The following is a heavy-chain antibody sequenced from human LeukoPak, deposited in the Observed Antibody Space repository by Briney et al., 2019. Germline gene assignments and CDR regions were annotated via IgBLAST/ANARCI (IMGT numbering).Heavy chain of an antibody. D-gene: IGHD3-10*01. CDR2: INPDGGGS. CDR3: ARSGVATCHY. CDR1: GFTFSNYA. J-gene: IGHJ4*02. V-gene: IGHV3-23*01. Sequence: GGSLRLSCQASGFTFSNYAMGWVGQAPGRGLEWVSSINPDGGGSFFADSVKGRFTISGDDSRSVVYLQMNSLSAEDTAVYYCARSGVATCHYWGQGILVTVSS.